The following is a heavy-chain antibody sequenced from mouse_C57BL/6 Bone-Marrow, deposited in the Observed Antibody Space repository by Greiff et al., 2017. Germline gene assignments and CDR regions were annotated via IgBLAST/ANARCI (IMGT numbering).Heavy chain of an antibody. V-gene: IGHV5-16*01. CDR1: GFTFSDYY. D-gene: IGHD1-1*01. J-gene: IGHJ4*01. Sequence: EVKLVESEGGLVQPGSSMKLSCTASGFTFSDYYMAWVRQVPEKGLEWVANITYDGSSTYYLDSLKSRFIISRDNAKNILYLQRSSLKSEDTATYYCASDRRYGSSPYYSAMDYWGQGTSVTVSS. CDR2: ITYDGSST. CDR3: ASDRRYGSSPYYSAMDY.